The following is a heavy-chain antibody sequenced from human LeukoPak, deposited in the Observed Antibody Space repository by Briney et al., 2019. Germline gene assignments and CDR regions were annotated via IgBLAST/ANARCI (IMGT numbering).Heavy chain of an antibody. CDR3: ARRGGGVAARRGVFDY. CDR2: IYYSGST. J-gene: IGHJ4*02. Sequence: PSETLSLTCTVSGGSISSSSYYWGWIRQPPGKGLEWIGSIYYSGSTYYNPSLKSRVTISVDTSKNQFSLKLSSVTAADTAVYYCARRGGGVAARRGVFDYWGQGTLDTVSS. CDR1: GGSISSSSYY. V-gene: IGHV4-39*01. D-gene: IGHD6-6*01.